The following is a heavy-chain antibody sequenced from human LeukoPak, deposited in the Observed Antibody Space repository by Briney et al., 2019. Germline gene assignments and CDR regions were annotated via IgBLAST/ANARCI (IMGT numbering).Heavy chain of an antibody. CDR3: TTDPDCSSTSCYTNWFDP. CDR1: GFTFSNAW. V-gene: IGHV3-15*01. Sequence: GGSLRLSCAASGFTFSNAWMSWVRQAPGKGLEWVGRIKSKTDGGTTDYAAPVKGRFTISSDDSKNTLYLQMNSLKTEDTAVYYCTTDPDCSSTSCYTNWFDPWGQGTLVTVSS. J-gene: IGHJ5*02. D-gene: IGHD2-2*02. CDR2: IKSKTDGGTT.